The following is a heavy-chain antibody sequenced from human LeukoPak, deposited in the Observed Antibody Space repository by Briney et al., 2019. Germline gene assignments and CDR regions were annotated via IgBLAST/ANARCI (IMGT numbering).Heavy chain of an antibody. J-gene: IGHJ4*02. V-gene: IGHV3-53*01. D-gene: IGHD4/OR15-4a*01. CDR1: GFTVSSNS. Sequence: GGSLRLSCTVSGFTVSSNSMSWVRQAPGKGLEWVSFIYSDNTHYSDSVKGRFTISRDNSKNTLYLQMNSLRAEDKPVYYFARRAGAYSHPYDYWGQGTLVTVSS. CDR3: ARRAGAYSHPYDY. CDR2: IYSDNT.